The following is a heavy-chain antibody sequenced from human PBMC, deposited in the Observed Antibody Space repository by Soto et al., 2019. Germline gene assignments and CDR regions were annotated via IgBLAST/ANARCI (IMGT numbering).Heavy chain of an antibody. CDR1: GFIVSDTY. Sequence: EVQLVESGGGLVQPGGSLRLSCTASGFIVSDTYVNWVRQAPGKGLEWVSVISNRGDTHYADSVRGRFSLSRDISANTLHLQMNNLRVEDTAVYYCAREPRYCRVGSCSITGDAYDIWGRGTMVTVSS. D-gene: IGHD2-15*01. V-gene: IGHV3-66*01. CDR2: ISNRGDT. CDR3: AREPRYCRVGSCSITGDAYDI. J-gene: IGHJ3*02.